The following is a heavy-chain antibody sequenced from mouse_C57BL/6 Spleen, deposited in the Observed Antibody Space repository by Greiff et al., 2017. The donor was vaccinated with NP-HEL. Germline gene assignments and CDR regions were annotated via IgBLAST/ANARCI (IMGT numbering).Heavy chain of an antibody. V-gene: IGHV5-4*01. CDR2: ISDGGSYT. Sequence: EVQRVESGGGLVKPGGSLKLSCAASGFTFSSYAMSWVRQTPEKRLEWVATISDGGSYTYYPDNVKGRFTISRDNAKNNLYLQMSHLKSEDTAMYYCARDDGRDWGQGTLVTVSA. CDR1: GFTFSSYA. D-gene: IGHD1-1*02. J-gene: IGHJ3*01. CDR3: ARDDGRD.